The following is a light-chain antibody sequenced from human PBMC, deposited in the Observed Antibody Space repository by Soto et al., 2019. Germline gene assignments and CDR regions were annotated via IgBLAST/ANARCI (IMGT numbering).Light chain of an antibody. J-gene: IGKJ1*01. CDR2: GAS. CDR1: QNISSY. CDR3: QHYNSYSEA. V-gene: IGKV3-11*01. Sequence: IVLTQSPATLSLSPGKRATISCRASQNISSYLIWYKQKPGQAPRLLIYGASSRATGIPDRFSGSGSGTDFTLTISSLKPDDFETYYCQHYNSYSEAFGQGTKVDI.